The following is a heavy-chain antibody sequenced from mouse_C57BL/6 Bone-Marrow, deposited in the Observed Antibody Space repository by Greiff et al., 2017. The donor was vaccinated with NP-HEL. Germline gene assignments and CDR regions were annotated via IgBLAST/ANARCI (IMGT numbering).Heavy chain of an antibody. CDR3: TTHYGSSSYYFDY. CDR1: GFNIKDDY. V-gene: IGHV14-4*01. J-gene: IGHJ2*01. D-gene: IGHD1-1*01. Sequence: VQLQQSGAELVRPGASVKLSCTASGFNIKDDYMHWVKQRPEQGLEWIGWIDPENGDTEYASKFQGKATITADTSSNTAYLQLSSLTSEDTAVYYGTTHYGSSSYYFDYWGQGTTLTVSS. CDR2: IDPENGDT.